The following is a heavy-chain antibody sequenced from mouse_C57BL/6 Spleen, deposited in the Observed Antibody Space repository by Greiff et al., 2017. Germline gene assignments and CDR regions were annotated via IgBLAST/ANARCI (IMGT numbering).Heavy chain of an antibody. CDR3: TTVRTYAMDY. D-gene: IGHD2-14*01. V-gene: IGHV14-4*01. J-gene: IGHJ4*01. CDR1: GFNIKDDY. CDR2: IDPENGDT. Sequence: VHVKQSGAELVRPGASVKLSCTASGFNIKDDYMHWVKQRPEQGLEWIGWIDPENGDTEYASKFQGKATITADTSSNTAYLQLSSLTSEDTAVYYCTTVRTYAMDYWGQGTSVTVSS.